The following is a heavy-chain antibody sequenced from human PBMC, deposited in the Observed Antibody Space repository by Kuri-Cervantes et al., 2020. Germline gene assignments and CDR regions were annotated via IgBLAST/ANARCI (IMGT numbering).Heavy chain of an antibody. Sequence: GGSLRLSCAASGFTFSSYWMHRVRTAPGKGLVWVSRISSNGSSTRYADSVKGRFTISRDNSKNPQYLQMNSLRAEDTAVYYCASSYFWSGYYHPVPKPDDYYYYGMDVWGQGTTVTVSS. CDR1: GFTFSSYW. D-gene: IGHD3-3*01. CDR2: ISSNGSST. J-gene: IGHJ6*02. V-gene: IGHV3-74*01. CDR3: ASSYFWSGYYHPVPKPDDYYYYGMDV.